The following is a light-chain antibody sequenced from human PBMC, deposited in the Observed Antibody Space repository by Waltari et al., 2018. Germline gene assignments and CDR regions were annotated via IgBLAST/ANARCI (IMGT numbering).Light chain of an antibody. CDR3: SSYTSSTTGI. Sequence: QSALTQPDSVSGSPGQSITIPCTATNSDFGGLKYVSWYQHHPGEAPKVIIYDVNNRASGVPNRFSGSKSGNSASLTISGLQAEDEADYYCSSYTSSTTGIFGGGTRVTVL. CDR1: NSDFGGLKY. V-gene: IGLV2-14*03. J-gene: IGLJ2*01. CDR2: DVN.